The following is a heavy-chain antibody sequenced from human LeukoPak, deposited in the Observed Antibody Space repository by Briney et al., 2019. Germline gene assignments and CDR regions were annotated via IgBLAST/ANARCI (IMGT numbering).Heavy chain of an antibody. D-gene: IGHD6-6*01. CDR1: GSPFTSYW. Sequence: GESLEISCQGFGSPFTSYWIGWVRQVPGKGMEWMVVIYPGDSKVPYNPSFQGQVTISVDKSISTAYLHWLSLKASDTAIYYCACRDLSSTSSLPWGQGTLVTVSS. CDR2: IYPGDSKV. CDR3: ACRDLSSTSSLP. V-gene: IGHV5-51*01. J-gene: IGHJ5*02.